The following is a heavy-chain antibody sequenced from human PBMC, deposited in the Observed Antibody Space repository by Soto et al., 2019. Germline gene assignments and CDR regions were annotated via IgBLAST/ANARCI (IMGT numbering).Heavy chain of an antibody. Sequence: PGGSLRLSCAASGFTFSSYSMNWVRQAPGKGLEWVSSISSSSSYIYYADSVKGRFTISRDNAKNSLYLQMNSPRAEDTAVYYCARDDILTGYNDYWGQGTLVTVSS. D-gene: IGHD3-9*01. CDR2: ISSSSSYI. J-gene: IGHJ4*02. V-gene: IGHV3-21*01. CDR1: GFTFSSYS. CDR3: ARDDILTGYNDY.